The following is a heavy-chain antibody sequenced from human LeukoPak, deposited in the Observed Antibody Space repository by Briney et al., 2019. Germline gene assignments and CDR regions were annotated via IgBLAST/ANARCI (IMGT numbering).Heavy chain of an antibody. V-gene: IGHV4-31*11. Sequence: SETLSLTCAVYGGSFSGYYWTWIRQHPGKGLEWIGYIYYSGSTYYNPSLKSRVTISVDTSKNQFSLKLSSVTAADTAVYYCARDGGYNRNLFFDYWGQGTLVTVSS. CDR1: GGSFSGYY. CDR2: IYYSGST. D-gene: IGHD5-24*01. J-gene: IGHJ4*02. CDR3: ARDGGYNRNLFFDY.